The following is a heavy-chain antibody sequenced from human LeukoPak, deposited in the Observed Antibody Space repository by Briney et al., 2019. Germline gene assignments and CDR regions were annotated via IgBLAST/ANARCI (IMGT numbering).Heavy chain of an antibody. V-gene: IGHV1-69*01. J-gene: IGHJ4*02. CDR2: IIPIFGTA. CDR3: ARVKYRPGDRIGFDY. Sequence: SVKVSCKASGGTFSSYAISWVRQAPGQGLEWMGGIIPIFGTANYAQKFQGRVTITADESTSTAYMELSSLRSEDTAVYYCARVKYRPGDRIGFDYWGQGTLVTVSS. CDR1: GGTFSSYA. D-gene: IGHD3-10*01.